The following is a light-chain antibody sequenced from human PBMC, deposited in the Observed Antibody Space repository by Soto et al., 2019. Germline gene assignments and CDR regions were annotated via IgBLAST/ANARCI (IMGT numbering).Light chain of an antibody. CDR1: QGINTF. J-gene: IGKJ3*01. CDR3: QQLGET. V-gene: IGKV1-9*01. Sequence: IQLTQSPSPPSASVGDRVTLPCRASQGINTFLAWYQQKAGKAPKLLIYAASTLQSGVPSRFSGSGSGTDFTLTISSLQPEDFATYYCQQLGETFGPGTKVDIK. CDR2: AAS.